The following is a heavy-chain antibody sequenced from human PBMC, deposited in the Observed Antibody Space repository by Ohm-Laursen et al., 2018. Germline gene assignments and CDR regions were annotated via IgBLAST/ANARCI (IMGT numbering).Heavy chain of an antibody. Sequence: TLSLTCTVSGASISSGGFYWSWIRQHPGKGLEWIGYIDFSGSTSHNPSLKSRVTMSVDTSKNQFSLKLSSVTAADTAVYYCAGRGYWGQGTLVTVSS. CDR1: GASISSGGFY. J-gene: IGHJ4*02. CDR2: IDFSGST. V-gene: IGHV4-31*03. CDR3: AGRGY.